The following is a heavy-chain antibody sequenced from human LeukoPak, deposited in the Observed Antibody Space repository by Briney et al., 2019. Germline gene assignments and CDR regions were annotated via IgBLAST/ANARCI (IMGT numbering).Heavy chain of an antibody. Sequence: GGSLRLSCAASGFTFSNAWMSWVRQAPGKGLEWVGRIKSKTDGGTTDYAAPVKGRFTISRDDSKNTLYLQMNSLKTEDRAVYYCTTDPWYCGGDCSLDYWGQGTLVTVSS. D-gene: IGHD2-21*02. V-gene: IGHV3-15*01. J-gene: IGHJ4*02. CDR2: IKSKTDGGTT. CDR1: GFTFSNAW. CDR3: TTDPWYCGGDCSLDY.